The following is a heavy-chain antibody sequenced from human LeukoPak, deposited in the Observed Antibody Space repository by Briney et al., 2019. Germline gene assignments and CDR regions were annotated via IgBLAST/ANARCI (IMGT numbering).Heavy chain of an antibody. CDR2: MNPNSGNT. V-gene: IGHV1-8*01. J-gene: IGHJ4*02. D-gene: IGHD5-18*01. CDR3: ARPAGGGYSYGRFDY. CDR1: GYTFTSYD. Sequence: ASVKVSCKASGYTFTSYDINWVRQATGQGLEWMGWMNPNSGNTGYAQKFQGRVTITADESTSTAYMELSSLRSEDTAVYYCARPAGGGYSYGRFDYWGQGTLVTVSS.